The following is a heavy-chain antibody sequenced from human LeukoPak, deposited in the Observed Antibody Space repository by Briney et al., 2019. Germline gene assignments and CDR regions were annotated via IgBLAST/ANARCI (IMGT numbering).Heavy chain of an antibody. V-gene: IGHV4-59*01. Sequence: SETLSLTCTVSGGSISSYYWSWIRQPPGKGLEWIGYIYYSGSTSYNPSLKSRVTISVDTSKNQFSLNLNSVTAADTAVYYCARGILNYHDSSGYYPPLFDYWGQGTLVTVSS. CDR3: ARGILNYHDSSGYYPPLFDY. CDR2: IYYSGST. CDR1: GGSISSYY. D-gene: IGHD3-22*01. J-gene: IGHJ4*02.